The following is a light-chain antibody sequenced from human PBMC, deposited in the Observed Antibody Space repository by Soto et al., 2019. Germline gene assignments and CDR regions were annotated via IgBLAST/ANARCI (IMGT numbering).Light chain of an antibody. J-gene: IGKJ1*01. CDR2: DAS. V-gene: IGKV1-5*01. Sequence: IQVNQSRSTLSASLVDRVTITFRASQSISSWLAWYQQKPGKAPKLLIYDASSLESGVPSRFSGSGSGTEYTLTISSLQCEAFVTYYGEPYTSDWTFGEGTKVDI. CDR3: EPYTSDWT. CDR1: QSISSW.